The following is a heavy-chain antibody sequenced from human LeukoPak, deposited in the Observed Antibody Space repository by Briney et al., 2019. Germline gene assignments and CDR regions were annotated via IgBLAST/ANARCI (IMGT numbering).Heavy chain of an antibody. CDR1: GFTFSSYW. CDR3: ARSGRRGDYYYYYYMDV. Sequence: PGGSLRLSCAASGFTFSSYWMHWVRQAPGKGLEWVSSISLSSSYIYYADSVKGRFTISRDNAKNSLYLQMNSLRVEDTAVYFCARSGRRGDYYYYYYMDVWGKGTTVTVSS. V-gene: IGHV3-21*01. J-gene: IGHJ6*03. CDR2: ISLSSSYI.